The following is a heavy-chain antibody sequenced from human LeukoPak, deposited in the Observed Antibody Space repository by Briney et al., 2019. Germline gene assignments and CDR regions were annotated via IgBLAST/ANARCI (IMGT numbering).Heavy chain of an antibody. CDR1: GGPISSYY. V-gene: IGHV4-4*07. Sequence: SETLSLTCTVPGGPISSYYWSWIRQPAGKGLEWIGRIYTSGSTNYNPSLKCRVTMSVDTSKNQFSLKLSSVTAADTAVYYCAREGTRYYYDSSGYLMLWGQGTLVTVSS. CDR3: AREGTRYYYDSSGYLML. J-gene: IGHJ4*02. D-gene: IGHD3-22*01. CDR2: IYTSGST.